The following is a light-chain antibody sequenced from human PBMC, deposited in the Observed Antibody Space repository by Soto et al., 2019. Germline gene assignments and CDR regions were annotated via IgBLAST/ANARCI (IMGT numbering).Light chain of an antibody. Sequence: EIVLTHSPATLSLSPWEIATLSCRASQSVSSYLAWYQQKPGQAPRLLIYGASTRATGIPARFSGSGSGTEFTLTISSLQPEDFATYYCQQLNSYPRTFGQGTKVDIK. V-gene: IGKV3-11*01. CDR1: QSVSSY. CDR2: GAS. J-gene: IGKJ1*01. CDR3: QQLNSYPRT.